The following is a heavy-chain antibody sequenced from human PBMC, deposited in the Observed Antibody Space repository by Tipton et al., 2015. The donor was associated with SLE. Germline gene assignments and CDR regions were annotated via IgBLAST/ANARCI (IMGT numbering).Heavy chain of an antibody. D-gene: IGHD2-2*03. V-gene: IGHV4-59*01. J-gene: IGHJ4*02. CDR1: GGSFGTYY. CDR3: ARGSASLASTLSLDS. Sequence: TLSLTCTVSGGSFGTYYWNWIRQPPGKGLEWIGFLSYGGITNYNPSLTSRVTISGDTSKNHFSLKWTSVTAADTATYYCARGSASLASTLSLDSWGQGTLVTVSS. CDR2: LSYGGIT.